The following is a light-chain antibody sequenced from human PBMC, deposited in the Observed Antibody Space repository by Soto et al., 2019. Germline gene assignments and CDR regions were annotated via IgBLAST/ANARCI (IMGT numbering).Light chain of an antibody. CDR1: QSVSSN. V-gene: IGKV3-15*01. CDR3: QQYNNWPSGT. CDR2: GAS. Sequence: IVLTQVPANLTAPPGERTSLSCRASQSVSSNLAWYQRKPGQAPRLLIYGASTRATGIPARFSGSGSGTEFTLTISSLQSEDFAVYYCQQYNNWPSGTFGQGTKVDIK. J-gene: IGKJ1*01.